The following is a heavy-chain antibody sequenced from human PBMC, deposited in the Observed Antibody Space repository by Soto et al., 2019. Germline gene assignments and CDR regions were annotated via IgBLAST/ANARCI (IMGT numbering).Heavy chain of an antibody. D-gene: IGHD6-6*01. CDR3: ARGIAARPKNGRTFDY. Sequence: GASVKVSCKASGYTFTSYDINGVRQATGQGLEWMGWMNPNSGSTGYAQKFQGRVTMTRNTSISTAYMELSSLRSEDTAVYYCARGIAARPKNGRTFDYWGQGTLVTVSS. CDR1: GYTFTSYD. J-gene: IGHJ4*02. V-gene: IGHV1-8*01. CDR2: MNPNSGST.